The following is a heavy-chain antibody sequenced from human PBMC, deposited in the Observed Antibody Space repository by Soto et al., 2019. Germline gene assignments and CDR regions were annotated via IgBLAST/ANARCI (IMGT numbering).Heavy chain of an antibody. V-gene: IGHV1-3*01. Sequence: ASVKVSCKASGYPFSSYAMNWVRQAPGQRLEWMGWINAGYGNTKSSQKFQDRVTISRDTSARTAYMELTSLRSEDTAVYYCARDTGDGPFDFWGQGTLVTVSS. D-gene: IGHD7-27*01. CDR1: GYPFSSYA. J-gene: IGHJ4*02. CDR3: ARDTGDGPFDF. CDR2: INAGYGNT.